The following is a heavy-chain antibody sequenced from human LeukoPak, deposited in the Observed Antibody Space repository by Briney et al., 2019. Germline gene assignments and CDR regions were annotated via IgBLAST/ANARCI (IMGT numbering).Heavy chain of an antibody. Sequence: SETLSLTCSFSGGSSSIFYWSWIREPPGRGLECTWYSYYLGGTIYNTSLKCRATIPVDTSKNRFSLKLSCVTAAERTGQYIARDISGGWPGSFDYWGQGIQVTVAS. J-gene: IGHJ4*02. CDR2: SYYLGGT. CDR1: GGSSSIFY. V-gene: IGHV4-59*01. CDR3: ARDISGGWPGSFDY. D-gene: IGHD6-19*01.